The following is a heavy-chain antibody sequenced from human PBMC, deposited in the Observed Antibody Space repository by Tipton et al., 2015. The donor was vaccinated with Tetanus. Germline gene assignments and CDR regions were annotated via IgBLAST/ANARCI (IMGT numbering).Heavy chain of an antibody. CDR2: IDPKSGDT. CDR1: GYTFTDYH. D-gene: IGHD3-10*01. CDR3: GRDAGPAGGGSFDY. Sequence: QLVQSGAEVKKPGASVKVSCKPSGYTFTDYHMQWVRQAPGQGLEWMGWIDPKSGDTDFAQKFQGRVTMTRDSSISTVYMELSRRRSDGTAVYYCGRDAGPAGGGSFDYWGQGTLVTVAS. V-gene: IGHV1-2*02. J-gene: IGHJ4*02.